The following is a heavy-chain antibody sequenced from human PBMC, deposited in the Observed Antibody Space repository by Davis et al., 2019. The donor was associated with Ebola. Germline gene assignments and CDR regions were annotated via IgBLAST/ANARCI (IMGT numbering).Heavy chain of an antibody. Sequence: SVKVSCKASGGTFSSYAISWVRQAPGQGLEWMGRIIPILGIANYAQKFQGRVTITADKSTSTAYMELSSLRAEDTAVYYCARAEYYYDSSGYTGHYYGMDVWGQGTTVTVSS. CDR3: ARAEYYYDSSGYTGHYYGMDV. J-gene: IGHJ6*02. V-gene: IGHV1-69*04. D-gene: IGHD3-22*01. CDR2: IIPILGIA. CDR1: GGTFSSYA.